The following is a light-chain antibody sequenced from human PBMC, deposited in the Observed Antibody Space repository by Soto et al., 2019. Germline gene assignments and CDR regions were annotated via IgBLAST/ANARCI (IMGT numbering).Light chain of an antibody. J-gene: IGKJ2*01. CDR1: QSLSSY. Sequence: DIQMTQSLSSLSASVGDRVTITCRARQSLSSYLKWYQQKPGKAPKRLIYDASSLQSGVPSRISSSEYGTEYTRASSTLQPEEFATYYRQQSYSTAPTFGQGTKLVIK. CDR3: QQSYSTAPT. CDR2: DAS. V-gene: IGKV1-39*01.